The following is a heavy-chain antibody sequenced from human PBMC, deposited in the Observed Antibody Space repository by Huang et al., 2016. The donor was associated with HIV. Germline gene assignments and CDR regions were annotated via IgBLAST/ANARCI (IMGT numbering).Heavy chain of an antibody. CDR3: ARDLTTLRSH. CDR1: GYTFTDVY. D-gene: IGHD4-17*01. Sequence: QVQLAQSGAELRRPGASVKISCKASGYTFTDVYIHWVRQAPGQGLEWMGLINPSGGSTTYVQSLEGRVTMTRDTSTTTVYMELTSLRSADTAVYYCARDLTTLRSHWGQGTLVTVSS. CDR2: INPSGGST. V-gene: IGHV1-46*01. J-gene: IGHJ1*01.